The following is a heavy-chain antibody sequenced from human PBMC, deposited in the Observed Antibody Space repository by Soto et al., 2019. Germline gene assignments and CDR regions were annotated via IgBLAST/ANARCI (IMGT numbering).Heavy chain of an antibody. V-gene: IGHV3-23*01. CDR2: ISGSGGST. J-gene: IGHJ4*02. Sequence: AGGSLRLSCAASGFTFTSYTMTWVRQAPGKGLEWASAISGSGGSTYYADSVTGRFTISRDNSKNTLYLQMNSLRAEDTAVYYCAKDIIEWVLGGSYSFDYWGQGTLVTVSS. CDR1: GFTFTSYT. D-gene: IGHD1-26*01. CDR3: AKDIIEWVLGGSYSFDY.